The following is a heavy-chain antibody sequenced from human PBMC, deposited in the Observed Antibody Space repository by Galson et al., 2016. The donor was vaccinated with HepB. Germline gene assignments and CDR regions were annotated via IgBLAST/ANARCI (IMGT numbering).Heavy chain of an antibody. CDR1: GYTFTAYY. Sequence: SVKVSCKASGYTFTAYYMHWVRQAPGQGLEWMGIINPSGGSTNYAQKFQGRVTMTRDTSTSTFYMDLSSLRSEDTAMYYCARDSDTTGDFWGQGTLVTVSS. CDR3: ARDSDTTGDF. D-gene: IGHD1-1*01. V-gene: IGHV1-46*01. CDR2: INPSGGST. J-gene: IGHJ4*02.